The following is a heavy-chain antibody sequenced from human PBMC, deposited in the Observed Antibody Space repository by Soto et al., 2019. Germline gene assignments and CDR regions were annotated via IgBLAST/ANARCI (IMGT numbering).Heavy chain of an antibody. J-gene: IGHJ6*03. Sequence: GGSLRLSCAASGFTFSSYAMSWVRQAPGKGLEWVSAISGSGGSTYYADSVKGRFTISRDNSKNTLYLQMNSLRAEDTAVYYCAKLKGYCSSTSCHYYYYYYTDVWGKGTTVTVS. D-gene: IGHD2-2*01. CDR1: GFTFSSYA. CDR2: ISGSGGST. CDR3: AKLKGYCSSTSCHYYYYYYTDV. V-gene: IGHV3-23*01.